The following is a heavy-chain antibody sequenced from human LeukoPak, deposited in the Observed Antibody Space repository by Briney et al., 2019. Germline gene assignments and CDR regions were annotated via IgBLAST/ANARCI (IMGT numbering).Heavy chain of an antibody. Sequence: SGTLSLTCAVSGGSISSSNWWSWVRQPPGKGLEWIGEIYHSGSTNYNPSLKSRVTISVDKSKNQFSLKLSSVTAADTAVYYCASGTYYYGSGSYSYYYYYYMDVWGKGTTVTISS. CDR2: IYHSGST. V-gene: IGHV4-4*02. D-gene: IGHD3-10*01. CDR3: ASGTYYYGSGSYSYYYYYYMDV. CDR1: GGSISSSNW. J-gene: IGHJ6*03.